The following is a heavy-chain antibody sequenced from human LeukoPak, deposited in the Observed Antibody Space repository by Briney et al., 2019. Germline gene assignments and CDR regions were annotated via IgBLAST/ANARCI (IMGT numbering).Heavy chain of an antibody. J-gene: IGHJ4*02. CDR2: INHSGNT. V-gene: IGHV4-34*01. CDR1: GGSFSGFY. Sequence: PSETLSLTCAVYGGSFSGFYWGWIRQPPGKGLEWIGEINHSGNTNYNPSLKSRVSLSGDTSKTQFSLKLSSVTAADTAVYYCAMASVTTVEFDSWGRGTLVSVSS. D-gene: IGHD4-23*01. CDR3: AMASVTTVEFDS.